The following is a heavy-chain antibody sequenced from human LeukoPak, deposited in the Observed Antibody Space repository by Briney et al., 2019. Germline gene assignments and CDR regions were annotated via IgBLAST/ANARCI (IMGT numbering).Heavy chain of an antibody. V-gene: IGHV4-39*01. J-gene: IGHJ4*02. D-gene: IGHD3-22*01. Sequence: SETLSLTCTVPGGSISSSSYYWGWIRQPPGKGLEWNGSIYYSGSTYYNPSLKSRVTISVDTSKNQFSLKLSSVTAADTAVYYCARQGYYYDSSGYYYFDYWGQGTLVTVSS. CDR3: ARQGYYYDSSGYYYFDY. CDR1: GGSISSSSYY. CDR2: IYYSGST.